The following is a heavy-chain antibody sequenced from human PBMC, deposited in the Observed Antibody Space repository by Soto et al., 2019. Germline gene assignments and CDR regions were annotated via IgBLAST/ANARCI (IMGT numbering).Heavy chain of an antibody. D-gene: IGHD2-2*01. V-gene: IGHV1-3*01. CDR2: INAGNGNT. J-gene: IGHJ5*02. Sequence: LVKVSCKASRYIFTCYALHLVRPAPRQRLEWMGWINAGNGNTKYSQKFQGRVTITRDTSASTAYMELSSLRAEDTAVYYCARDSIVVVPAARLGGFDPRGQGILVTVSS. CDR3: ARDSIVVVPAARLGGFDP. CDR1: RYIFTCYA.